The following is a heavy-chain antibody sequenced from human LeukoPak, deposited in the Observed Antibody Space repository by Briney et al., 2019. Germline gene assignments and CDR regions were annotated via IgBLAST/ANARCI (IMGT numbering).Heavy chain of an antibody. J-gene: IGHJ4*02. D-gene: IGHD5-18*01. CDR1: GFTFRNYD. CDR3: ARGYTYGAY. CDR2: ISSSSSTI. Sequence: PGGSLRLSCAVSGFTFRNYDMNWVRQAPGKGLEWVSYISSSSSTIYYADSVKGRFTVSRDNAKNSLYLQMNSLRAEDTAVYYCARGYTYGAYWGQGTLVTVSS. V-gene: IGHV3-48*04.